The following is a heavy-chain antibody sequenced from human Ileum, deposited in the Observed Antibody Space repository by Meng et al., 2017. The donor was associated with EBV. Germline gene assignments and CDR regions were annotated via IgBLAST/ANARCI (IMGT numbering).Heavy chain of an antibody. CDR1: GYNFTRYP. Sequence: VQLVQSGAEVKKPGALVKISCKASGYNFTRYPIHWVRQAPGQRPEWMGWINTDNGETEFSQKFQGRVTITRDTSATTAYMELISLRSEDTAVYYCASRPGFNIGPFDFWGQGTLVTVSS. J-gene: IGHJ4*02. V-gene: IGHV1-3*04. D-gene: IGHD3/OR15-3a*01. CDR3: ASRPGFNIGPFDF. CDR2: INTDNGET.